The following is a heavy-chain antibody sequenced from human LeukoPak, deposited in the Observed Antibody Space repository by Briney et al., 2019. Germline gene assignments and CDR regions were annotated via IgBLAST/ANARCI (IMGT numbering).Heavy chain of an antibody. J-gene: IGHJ1*01. CDR3: ARVDSGSACAS. V-gene: IGHV3-64*01. CDR1: GFTLSSYS. CDR2: ISRHGRNT. D-gene: IGHD6-19*01. Sequence: PGGSLRLSCAASGFTLSSYSMHWVRQAPGKGLEFVSAISRHGRNTYYANCVKGRFTISRDISKNTLYLQMGSLRPEDMAVYYCARVDSGSACASWGQGILVTVSS.